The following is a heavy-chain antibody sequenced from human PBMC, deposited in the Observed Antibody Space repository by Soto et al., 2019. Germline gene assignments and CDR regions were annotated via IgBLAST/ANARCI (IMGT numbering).Heavy chain of an antibody. J-gene: IGHJ4*02. CDR1: GGTFSTFV. Sequence: SVKVSCEASGGTFSTFVLSWVRQAAGQGLEWMGGIVPILGTPDYAQKFQGRIMITADESTSTTTMELSSLTSEDTALYYCASRVKDIVTDGATDFWGQGTLVTVSS. V-gene: IGHV1-69*13. CDR2: IVPILGTP. D-gene: IGHD2-15*01. CDR3: ASRVKDIVTDGATDF.